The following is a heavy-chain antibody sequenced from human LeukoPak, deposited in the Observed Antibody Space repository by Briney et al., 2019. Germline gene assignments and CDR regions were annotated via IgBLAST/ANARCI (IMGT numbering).Heavy chain of an antibody. CDR3: ARGIYSGSYRRGYFDY. D-gene: IGHD1-26*01. V-gene: IGHV4-59*01. J-gene: IGHJ4*02. CDR2: IYYSGST. CDR1: GSSISSYY. Sequence: PSESLSLTCTVSGSSISSYYWSWIRQPPGKGLEWIGYIYYSGSTNYNPSLKSRVTISVDTSKHQFSLKLSSVTAADTAVYYCARGIYSGSYRRGYFDYWGQGTLVTVSS.